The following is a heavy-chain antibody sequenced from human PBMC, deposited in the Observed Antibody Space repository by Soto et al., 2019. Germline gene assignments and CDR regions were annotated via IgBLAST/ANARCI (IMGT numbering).Heavy chain of an antibody. J-gene: IGHJ4*02. Sequence: PGESLKISCKGSGYSFTSYWIGWVRQMPGKGLEWMGIIYPGDSDTRYNPSFQGQVTISADKSISTAYLQWSSLKASDTAMYYCARTRADYYDSSGYWVFDYWGQGTLVTVPS. CDR1: GYSFTSYW. D-gene: IGHD3-22*01. CDR2: IYPGDSDT. CDR3: ARTRADYYDSSGYWVFDY. V-gene: IGHV5-51*01.